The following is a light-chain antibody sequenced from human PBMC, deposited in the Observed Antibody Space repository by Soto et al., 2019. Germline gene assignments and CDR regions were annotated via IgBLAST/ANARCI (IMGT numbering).Light chain of an antibody. CDR1: QSVTSTY. CDR2: GAS. V-gene: IGKV3-20*01. Sequence: EIVLTQSPGTLSLSPGERATLSCRASQSVTSTYLGWYQQKPGQAPSLLIYGASSRDTGIPDRFSGSGSGTAFTLTISRLEPEDFAVYYCQQYVSPPITFGQGTSLEIK. J-gene: IGKJ5*01. CDR3: QQYVSPPIT.